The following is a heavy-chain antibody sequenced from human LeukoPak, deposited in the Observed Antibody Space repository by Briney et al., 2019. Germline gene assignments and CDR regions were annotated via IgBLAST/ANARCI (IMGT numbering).Heavy chain of an antibody. D-gene: IGHD3-22*01. Sequence: GESPKISCKGSGYSFTSYWIGWVRQMPGKGLEWMGIIYPGDSDTRYSPSFQGQVTISADKSISTAYLQWSSLKASDTAMYYCARQGLLLDNWFDPWGQGTLVTVSS. CDR3: ARQGLLLDNWFDP. CDR2: IYPGDSDT. CDR1: GYSFTSYW. V-gene: IGHV5-51*01. J-gene: IGHJ5*02.